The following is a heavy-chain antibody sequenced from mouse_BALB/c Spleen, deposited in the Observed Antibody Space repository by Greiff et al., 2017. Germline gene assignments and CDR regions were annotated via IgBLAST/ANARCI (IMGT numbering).Heavy chain of an antibody. CDR3: ARSMGYGSSSFAY. D-gene: IGHD1-1*01. CDR2: INPDSSTI. CDR1: GFDFSRYW. Sequence: EVKLLESGGGLVQPGGSLKLSCAASGFDFSRYWMSWVRQAPGKGLEWIGEINPDSSTINYTPSLKDKFIISRDNAKNTLYLQMSKVRSEDTALYYCARSMGYGSSSFAYWGQGTLVTVSA. V-gene: IGHV4-1*02. J-gene: IGHJ3*01.